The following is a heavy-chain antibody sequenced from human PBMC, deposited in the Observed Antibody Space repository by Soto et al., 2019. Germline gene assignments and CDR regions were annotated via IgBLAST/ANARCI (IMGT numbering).Heavy chain of an antibody. CDR3: ARSLTEGYCTITGCYTRPLYGMDV. V-gene: IGHV1-2*02. Sequence: QEQLVQSGAEVKKPGASVKVSCKASGYTFSGYYIHWLRQAPGQGLEWMGWINPNSGGTNYAQKFQGRVTVTRDTPTSTAYMELSRLTSDDTGVYYCARSLTEGYCTITGCYTRPLYGMDVWGQGTTVTVSS. CDR1: GYTFSGYY. D-gene: IGHD2-2*02. J-gene: IGHJ6*02. CDR2: INPNSGGT.